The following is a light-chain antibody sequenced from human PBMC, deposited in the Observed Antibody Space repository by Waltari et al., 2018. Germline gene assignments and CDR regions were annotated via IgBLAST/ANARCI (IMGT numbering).Light chain of an antibody. CDR3: SSRDISAEHVV. CDR1: RLQIYH. Sequence: TQDPAVSVALGQTVMITCQGDRLQIYHTSWYQQRPGQSPLLVMYANNNRPSGIPDRFSVSYSGDTSDLTITGAQAEDEADYYCSSRDISAEHVVFGGGTKLAVL. CDR2: ANN. V-gene: IGLV3-19*01. J-gene: IGLJ2*01.